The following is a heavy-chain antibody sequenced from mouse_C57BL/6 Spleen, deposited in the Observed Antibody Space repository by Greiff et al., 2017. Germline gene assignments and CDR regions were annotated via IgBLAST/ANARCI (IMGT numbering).Heavy chain of an antibody. V-gene: IGHV1-64*01. Sequence: QVQLQQPGAELVKPGASVKLSCKASGYTFTSYWMHWVKQRPGQGLEWIGMIHPTSGSTNYNEKFKSKATLTVDKSSSTAYMQLSSLTSEDSAVYYCARSGSNYETWFAYWGQGTLVTVSA. CDR3: ARSGSNYETWFAY. CDR1: GYTFTSYW. D-gene: IGHD2-5*01. CDR2: IHPTSGST. J-gene: IGHJ3*01.